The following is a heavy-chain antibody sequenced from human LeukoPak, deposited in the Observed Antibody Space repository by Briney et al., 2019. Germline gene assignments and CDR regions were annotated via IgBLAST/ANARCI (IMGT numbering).Heavy chain of an antibody. CDR2: ISSSGSTI. J-gene: IGHJ6*03. CDR3: ASLTAAAPYYYYYMDV. V-gene: IGHV3-48*03. Sequence: GGSLRLSCAASGFTFSSYEMNWVRQAPGKGLEWVSYISSSGSTIYYADSVKGRFTISRDNAKNSLYLQMNSLRAEDTAGYYCASLTAAAPYYYYYMDVWGKGTTVTVSS. D-gene: IGHD6-13*01. CDR1: GFTFSSYE.